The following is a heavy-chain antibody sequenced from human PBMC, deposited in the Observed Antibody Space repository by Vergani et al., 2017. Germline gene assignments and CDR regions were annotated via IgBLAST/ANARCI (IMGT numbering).Heavy chain of an antibody. Sequence: QVQLVQSGAEVKKPGSSVKVSCKASGGTFSSYAISWVRQAPGQGLEWMGGINPIFGKANYAQKFQGRGTITADESTSTAYMELSSLRSEDTSVYYCARDERPYYYDSSGYFRWGQGTLVTVSS. J-gene: IGHJ4*02. CDR2: INPIFGKA. CDR3: ARDERPYYYDSSGYFR. D-gene: IGHD3-22*01. V-gene: IGHV1-69*01. CDR1: GGTFSSYA.